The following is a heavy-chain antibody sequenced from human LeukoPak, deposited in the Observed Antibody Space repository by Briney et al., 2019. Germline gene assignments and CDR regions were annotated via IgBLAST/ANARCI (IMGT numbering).Heavy chain of an antibody. CDR2: INAGNGNT. J-gene: IGHJ4*02. D-gene: IGHD6-13*01. CDR3: ARWQQLVEGGFDY. Sequence: ASVKVSCKASGYTFTSYGISWVRQAPGQRLEWMGWINAGNGNTKYSQKFQGRVTITRDTSASTAYMELSSLRSEDTAVYYCARWQQLVEGGFDYWGQGTLVTVSS. CDR1: GYTFTSYG. V-gene: IGHV1-3*01.